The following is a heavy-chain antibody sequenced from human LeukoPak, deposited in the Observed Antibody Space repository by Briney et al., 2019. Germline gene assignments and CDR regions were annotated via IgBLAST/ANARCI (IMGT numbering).Heavy chain of an antibody. Sequence: ASVKVSCKASGYTFTDYYMHWVRQAPGQGLEWMGWISAYNGNTNYAQKLQGRVTMTTDTSTSTAYMELRSLRSDDTAVYYCARDRGLVAVAATDYWGQGTLVTVSS. J-gene: IGHJ4*02. D-gene: IGHD6-19*01. CDR2: ISAYNGNT. V-gene: IGHV1-18*04. CDR3: ARDRGLVAVAATDY. CDR1: GYTFTDYY.